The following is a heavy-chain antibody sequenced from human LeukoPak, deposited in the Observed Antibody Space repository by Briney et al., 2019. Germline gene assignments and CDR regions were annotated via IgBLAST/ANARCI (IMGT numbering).Heavy chain of an antibody. CDR1: GFTFSSYA. CDR3: AKTRRELLYYYDTSGYRSPDY. J-gene: IGHJ4*02. D-gene: IGHD3-22*01. Sequence: GGSLRLSCAASGFTFSSYAMSWVRQAPGKGLEWVSAISGSGGSTYYADSVKGRFTISRDNSKNTLYLQMNSLRAEDTAVYYCAKTRRELLYYYDTSGYRSPDYWGQGTLVTVSS. V-gene: IGHV3-23*01. CDR2: ISGSGGST.